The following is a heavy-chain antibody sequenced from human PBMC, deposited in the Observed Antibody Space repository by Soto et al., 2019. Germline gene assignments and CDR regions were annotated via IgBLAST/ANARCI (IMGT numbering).Heavy chain of an antibody. V-gene: IGHV4-39*01. CDR2: INYSGNT. CDR3: ARNRGSGGRYYFDH. CDR1: GGSIGSTSYY. J-gene: IGHJ4*02. D-gene: IGHD3-16*01. Sequence: SETLSLTCTVSGGSIGSTSYYWGWIRQPPGKGLEWIGSINYSGNTYYNPSLKSRVTFSIDTSKNQFSLNLTSVTAADTAVFYCARNRGSGGRYYFDHWGRGTLVTVSS.